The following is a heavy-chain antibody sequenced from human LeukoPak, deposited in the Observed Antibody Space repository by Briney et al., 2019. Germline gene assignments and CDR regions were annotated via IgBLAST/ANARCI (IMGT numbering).Heavy chain of an antibody. J-gene: IGHJ5*02. D-gene: IGHD4-23*01. V-gene: IGHV4-39*02. CDR3: ARDADYGGNSGWFDP. Sequence: SETLSLTCTVSGGSISSSSYYWGWIRQPPGKGLEWIGSIYYSGNTYYNLSLRSRVIISVDTSKNQFSLKLSSVTAADTAVYYCARDADYGGNSGWFDPWGQGALVTVSS. CDR1: GGSISSSSYY. CDR2: IYYSGNT.